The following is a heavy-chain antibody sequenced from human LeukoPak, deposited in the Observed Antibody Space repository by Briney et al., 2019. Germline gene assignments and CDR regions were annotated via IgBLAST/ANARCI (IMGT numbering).Heavy chain of an antibody. J-gene: IGHJ4*02. D-gene: IGHD1-14*01. CDR1: GFTFSDCD. Sequence: GGSLRLSCTASGFTFSDCDMSWVRQAPGKGLEWVANIRHDGSQTYYLDSVKGRFTISRDNAKNEVYLEMSNLRGADTAVYYCATGANLFQFWGQGTLVTVSS. CDR3: ATGANLFQF. V-gene: IGHV3-7*01. CDR2: IRHDGSQT.